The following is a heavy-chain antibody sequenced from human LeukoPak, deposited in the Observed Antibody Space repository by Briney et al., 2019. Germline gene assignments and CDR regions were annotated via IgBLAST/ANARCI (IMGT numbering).Heavy chain of an antibody. CDR1: GFTFSRYS. CDR2: ISSSSSYI. D-gene: IGHD3-16*01. CDR3: ARFEMGADHYYMDV. V-gene: IGHV3-21*01. Sequence: PGGSLRLSCAASGFTFSRYSMNWVRQAPGKGLEWVSSISSSSSYIYYGDSVKGRFTISRHNAKNSLYLQMNSLRAEDTAVHYCARFEMGADHYYMDVWGKGTTVTVSS. J-gene: IGHJ6*03.